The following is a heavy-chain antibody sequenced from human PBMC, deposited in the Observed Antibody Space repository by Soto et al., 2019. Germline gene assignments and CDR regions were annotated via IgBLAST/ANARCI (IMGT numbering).Heavy chain of an antibody. D-gene: IGHD3-22*01. Sequence: PGGSLRLSCAASGFTFSSYDMHWARQATGKGLEWVSAIGTAGDTYYPGSVKGRFTISRENAKNSLYLQMNSLRAGDTAVYYCARDQYDSSGYRYGMDVWGQGTTVTVSS. V-gene: IGHV3-13*01. CDR1: GFTFSSYD. J-gene: IGHJ6*02. CDR3: ARDQYDSSGYRYGMDV. CDR2: IGTAGDT.